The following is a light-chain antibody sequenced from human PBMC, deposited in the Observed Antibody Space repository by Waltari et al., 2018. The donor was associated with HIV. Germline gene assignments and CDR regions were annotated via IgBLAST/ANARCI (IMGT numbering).Light chain of an antibody. J-gene: IGLJ2*01. Sequence: QSALTQPASVSGSPGQSITISCAGTGAEIGAYNYVAWYQKLPDSVPKLIMYDVTSRPSGSSDRFSASKSGNAASLTISGLQAEDEGDYYCSSYTTFNTVIFGGGTKLTVL. CDR3: SSYTTFNTVI. CDR2: DVT. V-gene: IGLV2-14*03. CDR1: GAEIGAYNY.